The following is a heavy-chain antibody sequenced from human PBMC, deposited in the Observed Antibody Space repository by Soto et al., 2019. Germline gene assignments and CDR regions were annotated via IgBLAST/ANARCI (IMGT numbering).Heavy chain of an antibody. CDR2: IWYDGSNK. D-gene: IGHD4-17*01. V-gene: IGHV3-33*01. CDR3: ARGRYGDLLYMDV. Sequence: PWGSLRLCCAASGFRLSSDGMHWVRQAPGKGLEWVAVIWYDGSNKYYADSVKGRFTISRDNSKNTLYLQMNSLRAEDTAVYYCARGRYGDLLYMDVWGKGTTVTVSS. J-gene: IGHJ6*03. CDR1: GFRLSSDG.